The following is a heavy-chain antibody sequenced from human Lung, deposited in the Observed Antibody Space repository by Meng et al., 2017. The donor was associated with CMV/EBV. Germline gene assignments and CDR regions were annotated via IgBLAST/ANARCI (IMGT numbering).Heavy chain of an antibody. J-gene: IGHJ2*01. CDR2: INPNSGGA. Sequence: VALVQSGGEVKKPGASVKVSCKASAYTFAGYYMHWVRQAPGQGLEWMGRINPNSGGANYAQKFQGRVTMTRDTSISTAYMELSRLRSDDTAVYYCAREGLVGDLRYFDLWGRGTLVTVSS. D-gene: IGHD3-16*01. CDR3: AREGLVGDLRYFDL. V-gene: IGHV1-2*06. CDR1: AYTFAGYY.